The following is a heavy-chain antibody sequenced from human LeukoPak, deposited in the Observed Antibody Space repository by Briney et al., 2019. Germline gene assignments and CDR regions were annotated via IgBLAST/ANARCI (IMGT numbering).Heavy chain of an antibody. CDR3: ASTCTNGVCPNFDY. Sequence: ASVKVSCKASGGTFSSYAISWVRQAPGQGLEWMGRIIPIFGTANYAQKFQGRVTITTDESTSTAYMELSSLRSEDTAVYYCASTCTNGVCPNFDYWVQGTLVTVSS. V-gene: IGHV1-69*05. J-gene: IGHJ4*02. D-gene: IGHD2-8*01. CDR2: IIPIFGTA. CDR1: GGTFSSYA.